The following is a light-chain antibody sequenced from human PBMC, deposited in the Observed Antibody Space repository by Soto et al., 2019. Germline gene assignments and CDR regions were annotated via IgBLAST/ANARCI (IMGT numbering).Light chain of an antibody. V-gene: IGLV2-23*03. CDR2: EGS. Sequence: SALTQPSPVSGSPGQSITISCPGTSSDVGSYNLVSWYQQHPGKAPKLMIYEGSKRPSGVSNRFSGSKSGNTASLTISGLQAEDEADYYCCSYAGSSTFSYVFGTGTKVTVL. CDR1: SSDVGSYNL. J-gene: IGLJ1*01. CDR3: CSYAGSSTFSYV.